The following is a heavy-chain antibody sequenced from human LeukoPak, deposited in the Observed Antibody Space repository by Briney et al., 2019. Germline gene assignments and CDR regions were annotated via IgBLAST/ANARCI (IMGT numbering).Heavy chain of an antibody. J-gene: IGHJ3*02. CDR1: GFTFSSYD. CDR3: ARGRGWGTFDI. V-gene: IGHV3-13*04. D-gene: IGHD3-10*01. CDR2: IGTAGDT. Sequence: GGSLRLSCAASGFTFSSYDMHWVRQGTGKGLEWVSAIGTAGDTYYPGSVKGRFTTSREDAKNSLYLQMNSLRVGDTAVYYCARGRGWGTFDIWGQGTMVTVSS.